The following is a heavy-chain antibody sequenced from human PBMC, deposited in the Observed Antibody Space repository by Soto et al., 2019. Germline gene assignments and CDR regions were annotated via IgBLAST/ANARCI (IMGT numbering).Heavy chain of an antibody. CDR2: IYYSGST. CDR1: GGSISSGDYY. J-gene: IGHJ4*02. Sequence: QVQLQESGPGLVKPSQTLSLTCTVSGGSISSGDYYWSWIRQPPGKGLEWIGYIYYSGSTYYNPFRKSRVTISVDTSKNQFSLKLSAVTAADTAVYSCARARGARYFDYWGQGTLVIVSS. D-gene: IGHD5-12*01. V-gene: IGHV4-30-4*01. CDR3: ARARGARYFDY.